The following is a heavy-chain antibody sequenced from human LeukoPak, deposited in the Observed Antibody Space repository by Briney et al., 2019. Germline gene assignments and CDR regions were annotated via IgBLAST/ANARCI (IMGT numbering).Heavy chain of an antibody. V-gene: IGHV1-2*02. CDR2: INPNSGGT. CDR3: ARGIYCSSTSCYSNWFDP. Sequence: ASVKVSCKASGYTFTGYYMHWVRQAPGQGLEWMGWINPNSGGTNYAQKFQGRVTMTRDTSISTVYMELSRLRSDDTAVYYCARGIYCSSTSCYSNWFDPWGQGTLVTVSS. CDR1: GYTFTGYY. D-gene: IGHD2-2*01. J-gene: IGHJ5*02.